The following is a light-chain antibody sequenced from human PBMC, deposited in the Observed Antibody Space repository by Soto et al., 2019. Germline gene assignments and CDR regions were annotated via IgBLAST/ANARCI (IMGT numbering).Light chain of an antibody. V-gene: IGKV3D-15*01. Sequence: MAHSARTLSVSTGESATLSCRASQSVGSKFAWYQQRPGQAPRLLIYDASNRATGIPARLSGSGSGTEFSITISSIQSEDFAVYSCQHSGDRPGPFGGRTKL. J-gene: IGKJ4*01. CDR1: QSVGSK. CDR3: QHSGDRPGP. CDR2: DAS.